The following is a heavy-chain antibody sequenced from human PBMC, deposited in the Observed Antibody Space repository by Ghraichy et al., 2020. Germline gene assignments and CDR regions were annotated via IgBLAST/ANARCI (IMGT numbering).Heavy chain of an antibody. V-gene: IGHV4-31*03. CDR3: ARMMCSSGSCYACDY. D-gene: IGHD2-15*01. J-gene: IGHJ4*02. CDR1: GASMSSGGYY. Sequence: SQTLSLTCTVSGASMSSGGYYWGWSRQHPGGGLEWIGYIYYSGSTYYNPSLKSRVTISVDTSKNQFSLKLSSVTAADTAVYYCARMMCSSGSCYACDYWGQGTLVTVSS. CDR2: IYYSGST.